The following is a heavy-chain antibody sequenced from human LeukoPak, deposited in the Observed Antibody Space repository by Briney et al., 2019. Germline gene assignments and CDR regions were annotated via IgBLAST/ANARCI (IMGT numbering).Heavy chain of an antibody. CDR1: GGSFSGYY. V-gene: IGHV4-34*01. J-gene: IGHJ6*03. Sequence: PSETLSLTCAVYGGSFSGYYWSWIRQPPGKGLEWIGEINHSGSTNYNPSLKSRVTISVDTSKNQFSLKLSSVTAADTAVYYCARSRPTVTTSLQSLYYCYYYMDVWGKGTTVTVSS. CDR2: INHSGST. D-gene: IGHD4-17*01. CDR3: ARSRPTVTTSLQSLYYCYYYMDV.